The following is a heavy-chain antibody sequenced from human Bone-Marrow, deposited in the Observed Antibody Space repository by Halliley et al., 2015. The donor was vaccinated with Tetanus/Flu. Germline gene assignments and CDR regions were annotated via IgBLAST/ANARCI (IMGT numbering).Heavy chain of an antibody. J-gene: IGHJ4*02. Sequence: TLSLTCAVSGGSISSSNWWSWVRQSPGKGLEWIGEIYHSGSTNYNPSLKSRVPISVDKSKNQFSLKLSSVTAADTAVYYCAKYLTLYDSSGYCPFFDYWGQGTLVPVSS. CDR2: IYHSGST. D-gene: IGHD3-22*01. CDR1: GGSISSSNW. CDR3: AKYLTLYDSSGYCPFFDY. V-gene: IGHV4-4*02.